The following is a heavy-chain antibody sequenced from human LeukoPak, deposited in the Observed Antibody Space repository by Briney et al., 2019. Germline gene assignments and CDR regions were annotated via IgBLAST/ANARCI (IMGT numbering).Heavy chain of an antibody. CDR1: GGSISSGGYY. CDR2: IYYSGST. V-gene: IGHV4-31*03. CDR3: ARDRGSYSSGFYGMDV. D-gene: IGHD3-22*01. J-gene: IGHJ6*02. Sequence: SETLPLTCTVSGGSISSGGYYWSWIRQHPGKGLEWIGYIYYSGSTYYNPSLKSRVTISVDTSKNQFSLKLSSVTAADTAVYYCARDRGSYSSGFYGMDVWGQGTTVTVSS.